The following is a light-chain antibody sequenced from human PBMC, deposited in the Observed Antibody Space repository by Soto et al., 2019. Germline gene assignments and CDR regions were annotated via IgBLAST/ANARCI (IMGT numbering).Light chain of an antibody. J-gene: IGLJ2*01. CDR3: CSYAGSSTLV. CDR1: NSDVGGYNL. V-gene: IGLV2-23*02. CDR2: EVT. Sequence: QSALTQPASVSGSPGQSITISCTGTNSDVGGYNLVSWYQQHPGKTPKLIIYEVTKRPSGVSDRFSGSKSGRTASLTISGLQAEDEADYYCCSYAGSSTLVFGGGTKLTVL.